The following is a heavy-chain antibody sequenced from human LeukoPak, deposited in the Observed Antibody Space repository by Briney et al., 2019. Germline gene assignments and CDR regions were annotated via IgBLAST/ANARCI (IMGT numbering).Heavy chain of an antibody. D-gene: IGHD6-19*01. CDR1: GFSFSSHN. J-gene: IGHJ4*02. CDR2: ISSTNTYI. CDR3: ARVGSSGWYPLDY. V-gene: IGHV3-21*01. Sequence: GGSLRLSCAASGFSFSSHNMNWVRQAPGKGLEWVSSISSTNTYIDYADSLKGRFTISRDNAKNSLYLQMNSLRAEDTAVYYCARVGSSGWYPLDYWGQGTLVTVSS.